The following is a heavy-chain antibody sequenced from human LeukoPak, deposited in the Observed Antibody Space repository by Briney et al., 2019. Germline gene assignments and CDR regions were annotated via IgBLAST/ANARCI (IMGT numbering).Heavy chain of an antibody. V-gene: IGHV3-48*03. CDR2: ISSSGSTI. J-gene: IGHJ3*02. Sequence: GGPLRLSCAASGCRFSSYEMNWGRQAPGKGQEWVSYISSSGSTIYYADSVKVRFTLSRDNAKNSLYLQMNSLRAEDTAVYYCAKDFRYYYDSSGYYLPDHDAFDIWGQGTLVTASS. D-gene: IGHD3-22*01. CDR3: AKDFRYYYDSSGYYLPDHDAFDI. CDR1: GCRFSSYE.